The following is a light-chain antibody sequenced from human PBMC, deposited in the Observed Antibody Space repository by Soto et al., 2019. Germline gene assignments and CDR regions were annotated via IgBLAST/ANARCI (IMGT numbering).Light chain of an antibody. V-gene: IGKV3-20*01. CDR1: QSVTRSF. J-gene: IGKJ3*01. CDR3: QQYGSSPPA. Sequence: EIVLRQSPGTLSLSPGERVTLSCRASQSVTRSFLAWYQQKPGQAPRLLIYGASSRATGIPDRFSGSGSGTDFTLTISRLDPEDFAVYYCQQYGSSPPAFGPGTKVDSK. CDR2: GAS.